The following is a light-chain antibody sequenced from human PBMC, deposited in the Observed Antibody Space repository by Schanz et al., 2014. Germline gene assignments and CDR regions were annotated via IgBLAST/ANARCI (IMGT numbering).Light chain of an antibody. CDR3: CSYAGSYTWL. CDR1: SSDVGGYNY. Sequence: QSALTQPRSVSGSPGQSVAISCTGTSSDVGGYNYVSWYQHHPGKAPKLMIYDVSKRPSGVPDRFSGSKSGNTASLTISGLQADNEAEYYCCSYAGSYTWLFGGGTKVTVL. CDR2: DVS. J-gene: IGLJ3*02. V-gene: IGLV2-11*01.